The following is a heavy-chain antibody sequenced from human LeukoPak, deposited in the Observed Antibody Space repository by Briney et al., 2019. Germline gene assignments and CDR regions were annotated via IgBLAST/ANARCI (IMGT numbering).Heavy chain of an antibody. CDR3: AKEGRSLQTY. J-gene: IGHJ4*02. CDR2: IKEDGTET. Sequence: GGSLRLSRAASGFTFSSYWMSWVRLAPGKGLEWVANIKEDGTETYYVDSVKGRFTISRDNAKNSLYLQMNSLRVEDTAVYYCAKEGRSLQTYWGQGTLVTVSS. CDR1: GFTFSSYW. V-gene: IGHV3-7*03. D-gene: IGHD5-24*01.